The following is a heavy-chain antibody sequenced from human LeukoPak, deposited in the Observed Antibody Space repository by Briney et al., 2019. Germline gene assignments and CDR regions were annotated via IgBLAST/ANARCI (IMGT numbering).Heavy chain of an antibody. CDR1: GYTLTELS. Sequence: GASVNVSCKVSGYTLTELSMHWVRQAPGKGLEWMGGFDPEDGETIYAQKFQGRVTMTEDTSTDTAYMELSSLRSEDTAVYYCAGLTRDYGSGWGSYYYYYMDVWGKGTTVTISS. J-gene: IGHJ6*03. CDR3: AGLTRDYGSGWGSYYYYYMDV. D-gene: IGHD3-10*01. CDR2: FDPEDGET. V-gene: IGHV1-24*01.